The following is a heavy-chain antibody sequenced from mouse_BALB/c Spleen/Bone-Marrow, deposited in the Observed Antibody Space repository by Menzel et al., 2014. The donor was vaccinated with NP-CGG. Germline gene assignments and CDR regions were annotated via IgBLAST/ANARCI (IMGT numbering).Heavy chain of an antibody. Sequence: LVESGPELEKPGASVKISCKASGYSFTGCNMNWVKQTNGKSLEWIGNIDPYNGDTRYSQKFKGKATLTVDKSSSTSYMQLKSLTSEDSAVYYCARGGYDVGTFAYWGQGTLVTVSA. CDR2: IDPYNGDT. CDR3: ARGGYDVGTFAY. D-gene: IGHD2-14*01. J-gene: IGHJ3*01. V-gene: IGHV1S135*01. CDR1: GYSFTGCN.